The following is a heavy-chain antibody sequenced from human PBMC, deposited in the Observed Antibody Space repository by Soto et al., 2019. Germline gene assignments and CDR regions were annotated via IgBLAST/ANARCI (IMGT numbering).Heavy chain of an antibody. CDR3: VREDGIVGANSAFDY. D-gene: IGHD1-26*01. J-gene: IGHJ4*02. V-gene: IGHV3-21*01. CDR2: INGRGNYI. CDR1: GFTFSTYT. Sequence: EVQVVESGGDLVKPGGSLRLSCASSGFTFSTYTMNWVRQAPGKGLEWVSSINGRGNYIYYADSVKGRFTISRDNAKNSLYLQMDSLRAEDTALYYCVREDGIVGANSAFDYWGLGALVTVSS.